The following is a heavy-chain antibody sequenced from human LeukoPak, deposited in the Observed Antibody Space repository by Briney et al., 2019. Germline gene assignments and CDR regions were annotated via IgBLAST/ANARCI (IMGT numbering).Heavy chain of an antibody. Sequence: TGVSLRLSCAASGFTSSSYWMSWVRQAPGKGLEWVANIKQDGSEKYYVDSVKGRFTISRDNAKNSLYLQMNSLRAEDTAVYYCARDRGSSGWYEFDYWGQGTLVTVSS. CDR3: ARDRGSSGWYEFDY. J-gene: IGHJ4*02. D-gene: IGHD6-19*01. CDR1: GFTSSSYW. V-gene: IGHV3-7*01. CDR2: IKQDGSEK.